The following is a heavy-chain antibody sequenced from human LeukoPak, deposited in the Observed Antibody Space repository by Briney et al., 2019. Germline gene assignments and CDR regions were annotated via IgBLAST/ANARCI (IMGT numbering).Heavy chain of an antibody. J-gene: IGHJ4*02. V-gene: IGHV4-38-2*02. CDR1: GYSISSGYY. CDR3: ARGQWFRAF. Sequence: PSETLSLTCTVSGYSISSGYYWGWIRQPPGQGLEWIGSIYHSGSTYYNPSLKSRVTISVDTSKNQFSLKMNSVTAADTAVYYCARGQWFRAFWSRGTPVTVSS. CDR2: IYHSGST. D-gene: IGHD3-10*01.